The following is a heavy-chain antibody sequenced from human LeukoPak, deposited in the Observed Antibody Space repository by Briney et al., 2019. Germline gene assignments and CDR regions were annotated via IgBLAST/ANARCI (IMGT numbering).Heavy chain of an antibody. CDR3: ARDSAGGAFDI. CDR2: IRQDGGEG. V-gene: IGHV3-7*01. J-gene: IGHJ3*02. D-gene: IGHD1-26*01. Sequence: PGGSLRLSCAASGFLFSSYWRTWVRRAPGKGLEWVANIRQDGGEGYYVDSVKGRFTVSRDNAKNFLYLQLNSLRAEDTAVYYCARDSAGGAFDIWGQGTMVTVSS. CDR1: GFLFSSYW.